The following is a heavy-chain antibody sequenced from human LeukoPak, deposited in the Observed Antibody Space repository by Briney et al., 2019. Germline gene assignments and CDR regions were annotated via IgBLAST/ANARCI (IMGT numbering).Heavy chain of an antibody. D-gene: IGHD1-14*01. CDR1: GVTFSSYV. Sequence: GGSLRLSCAVSGVTFSSYVMSWVRRAPGKGLEWVSAISGSGGSTYYADSVKGRFTISRDIPKNTLYLPMNSLRAGDTGAYYFAKDRPEGYYFDYWGQGTLVTVSS. J-gene: IGHJ4*02. CDR3: AKDRPEGYYFDY. V-gene: IGHV3-23*01. CDR2: ISGSGGST.